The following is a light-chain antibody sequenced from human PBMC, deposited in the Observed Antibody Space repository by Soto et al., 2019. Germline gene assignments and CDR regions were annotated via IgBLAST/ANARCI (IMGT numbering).Light chain of an antibody. CDR2: QDN. V-gene: IGLV3-1*01. J-gene: IGLJ1*01. CDR1: KLGGKY. CDR3: QAWDSSTPYV. Sequence: SYELTQPPSVSVSPGQTASITCSGDKLGGKYVCWYQQKPGQSPVLVIYQDNKRPSGIPERFSASNSGNTATLTIAGTQAMDEADYYCQAWDSSTPYVFGTGTKVTVL.